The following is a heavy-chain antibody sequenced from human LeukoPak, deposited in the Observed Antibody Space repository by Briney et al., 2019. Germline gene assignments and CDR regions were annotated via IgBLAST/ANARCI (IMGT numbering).Heavy chain of an antibody. D-gene: IGHD6-6*01. Sequence: ASVKVSCKASGYTFTAYYIHWAHQAPGQGLEWMGRINPNSGATNYAPKFQGRVTMTRDTSINTAYMELSRLRADDTAFYYCARESSSADAYDFWGHGTMVTVSS. J-gene: IGHJ3*01. CDR1: GYTFTAYY. CDR2: INPNSGAT. V-gene: IGHV1-2*06. CDR3: ARESSSADAYDF.